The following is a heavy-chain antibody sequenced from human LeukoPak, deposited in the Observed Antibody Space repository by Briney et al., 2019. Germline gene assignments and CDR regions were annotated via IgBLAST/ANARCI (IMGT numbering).Heavy chain of an antibody. Sequence: SGGSLRLSCAASGFTFSSYAMHWVRQAPGKGLEWVAVISYDGSNKYYADSVRGRFTTSRDNSKNTLYLQMNSLRAEDTAVYYCASGSLTIFGVLIPKYYFDYWGQGTLVTVSS. J-gene: IGHJ4*02. V-gene: IGHV3-30-3*01. CDR2: ISYDGSNK. D-gene: IGHD3-3*01. CDR1: GFTFSSYA. CDR3: ASGSLTIFGVLIPKYYFDY.